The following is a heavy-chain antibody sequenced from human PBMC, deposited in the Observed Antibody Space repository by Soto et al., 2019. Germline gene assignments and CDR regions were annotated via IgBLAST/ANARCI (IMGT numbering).Heavy chain of an antibody. V-gene: IGHV4-61*01. Sequence: PSETLSLTCAVSGGSISSGSYYWSWIRQPPGKGLEWIGYIYYSGSTNYNPSLKSRVTISVDTSKNQFSLKLNSMTAADTAVYYCARHNYGSGSTYFEYWGQGTLVTVSS. CDR3: ARHNYGSGSTYFEY. D-gene: IGHD3-10*01. CDR2: IYYSGST. CDR1: GGSISSGSYY. J-gene: IGHJ4*02.